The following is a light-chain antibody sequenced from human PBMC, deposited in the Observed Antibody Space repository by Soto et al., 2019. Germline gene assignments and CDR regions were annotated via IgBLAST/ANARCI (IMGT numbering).Light chain of an antibody. CDR2: DAS. CDR1: QSVSSSY. CDR3: QQAGISPIR. Sequence: VLSQSPATLSLSHGERATLSCRASQSVSSSYLAWYQQKPGLAPRLLIYDASSRATGIPDRFSGSGSGTDFTLTICRLEPEDFAVYYCQQAGISPIRFGQGARLEFK. J-gene: IGKJ5*01. V-gene: IGKV3D-20*01.